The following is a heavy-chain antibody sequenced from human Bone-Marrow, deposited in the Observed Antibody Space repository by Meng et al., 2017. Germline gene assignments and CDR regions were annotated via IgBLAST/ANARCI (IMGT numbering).Heavy chain of an antibody. D-gene: IGHD2-2*01. V-gene: IGHV4-4*02. CDR3: AREWXSGVPAANEVWFDP. CDR1: GGSNRSSNW. Sequence: VQLQXXGPGLVKPSGTLSLTCAVSGGSNRSSNWWSWVRQPPGEGLEWIGEIYRSGSTNYNPSLKSRVTXXVDKSKXQFSLKLSSVTAAXTAVYXCAREWXSGVPAANEVWFDPWGQGTLVTVSS. J-gene: IGHJ5*02. CDR2: IYRSGST.